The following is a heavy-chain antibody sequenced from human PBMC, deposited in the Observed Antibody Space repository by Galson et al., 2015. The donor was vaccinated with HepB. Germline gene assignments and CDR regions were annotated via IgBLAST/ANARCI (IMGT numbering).Heavy chain of an antibody. J-gene: IGHJ4*02. D-gene: IGHD6-13*01. CDR2: INHSGST. CDR3: ARGLVAYSSSWYGFSYSDY. Sequence: TLSLTCAVYGGSFSGYYWSWIRQPPGKGLEWIGEINHSGSTNYNPSLKSRVTISVDTSKNQFSLKLSSVTAADTAVYYCARGLVAYSSSWYGFSYSDYWGQGTLVTVSS. CDR1: GGSFSGYY. V-gene: IGHV4-34*01.